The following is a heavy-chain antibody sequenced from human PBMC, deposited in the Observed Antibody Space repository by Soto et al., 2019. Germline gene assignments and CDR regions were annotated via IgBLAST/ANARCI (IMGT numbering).Heavy chain of an antibody. CDR1: GGSISSGGYY. V-gene: IGHV4-31*03. Sequence: QVQLQESGPGLVKPSQTLSLTCTVSGGSISSGGYYWSWIRQHPGKGLEWIGYIYYCGSTYYNPSLKRGVTIAVDTTKILYSLKRSSVTAADTVEYYCARDNRKRYSFDIWGQGTMVTVAS. J-gene: IGHJ3*02. CDR3: ARDNRKRYSFDI. CDR2: IYYCGST. D-gene: IGHD2-15*01.